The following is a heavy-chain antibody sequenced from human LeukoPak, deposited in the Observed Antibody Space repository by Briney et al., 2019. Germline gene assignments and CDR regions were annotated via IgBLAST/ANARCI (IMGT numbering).Heavy chain of an antibody. V-gene: IGHV3-23*01. J-gene: IGHJ4*02. Sequence: GGSLRLSCAASGFTFSSYGMHWVRQAPGKGLEWVSAISGSGGSTYYADSVKGRFTISRDNSKNTLYLQMNSLRAEDTAVYYCAKVDYGSGSYHFDYWGQGTLVTVSS. D-gene: IGHD3-10*01. CDR3: AKVDYGSGSYHFDY. CDR1: GFTFSSYG. CDR2: ISGSGGST.